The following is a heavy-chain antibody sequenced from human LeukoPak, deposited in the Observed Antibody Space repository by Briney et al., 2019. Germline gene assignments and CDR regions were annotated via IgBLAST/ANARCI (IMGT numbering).Heavy chain of an antibody. CDR2: ISYDGSNK. CDR3: AKDYYGSGSYHKSSDY. V-gene: IGHV3-30*18. Sequence: PGRSLRLSCAASGFTFRSYGMHWVRQAPGKGLEWVAVISYDGSNKYYADSVKGRFTISRDNSKNTLYLQMNSLRAEDTAVYYCAKDYYGSGSYHKSSDYWGQGTLVTVSS. CDR1: GFTFRSYG. D-gene: IGHD3-10*01. J-gene: IGHJ4*02.